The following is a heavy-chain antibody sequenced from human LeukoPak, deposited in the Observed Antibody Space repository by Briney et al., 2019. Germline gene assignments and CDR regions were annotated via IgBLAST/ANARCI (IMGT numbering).Heavy chain of an antibody. J-gene: IGHJ5*02. V-gene: IGHV1-2*06. CDR1: GYTFTGYY. CDR2: INPNSGGT. Sequence: ASVKVSCKASGYTFTGYYMHWVRQAPGQGLEWMGRINPNSGGTNYAQKFQGRVTMTRDTSISTAYMELSRLRSDDTAVYYCARGKDLWFRGGDWFDPWGQGTLVTVSS. D-gene: IGHD3-10*01. CDR3: ARGKDLWFRGGDWFDP.